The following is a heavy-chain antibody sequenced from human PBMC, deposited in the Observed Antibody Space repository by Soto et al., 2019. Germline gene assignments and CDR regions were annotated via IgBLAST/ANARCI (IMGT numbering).Heavy chain of an antibody. D-gene: IGHD3-10*01. CDR2: ISGSGGST. CDR3: AKGLRRLLRTQYYYGLDV. Sequence: EVQLLESGGGLVQPGGSLRLSCAASGFTFSPYAMSWVRQAPGKGLEWVSSISGSGGSTNYADSVKGRFTVSRDNSKRTLSLQMNSLREEDTAIYYCAKGLRRLLRTQYYYGLDVWGRGTTVTLSS. CDR1: GFTFSPYA. V-gene: IGHV3-23*01. J-gene: IGHJ6*02.